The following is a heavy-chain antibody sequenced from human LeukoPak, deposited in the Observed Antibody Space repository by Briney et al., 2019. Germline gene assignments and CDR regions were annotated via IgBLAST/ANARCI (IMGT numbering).Heavy chain of an antibody. Sequence: SETLSLTCTVSGYSISSGYYWGWIRQPPGKGLEWIGSITYSGSTYYNPSLKSRVTISGDMSKNQFSLKVTSVTAADTAVYYCARLTVGALDYWGQGTLVTVSS. CDR2: ITYSGST. V-gene: IGHV4-38-2*02. J-gene: IGHJ4*02. CDR1: GYSISSGYY. D-gene: IGHD1-26*01. CDR3: ARLTVGALDY.